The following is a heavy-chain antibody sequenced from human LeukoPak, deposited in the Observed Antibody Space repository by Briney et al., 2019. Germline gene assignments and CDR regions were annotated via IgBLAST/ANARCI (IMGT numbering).Heavy chain of an antibody. V-gene: IGHV3-7*03. J-gene: IGHJ4*02. CDR1: GFMVSSNW. CDR2: IKEDGTET. CDR3: AKEGRSLQTY. D-gene: IGHD5-24*01. Sequence: HPGGSLRLSCAASGFMVSSNWMSWVRLAPGKGLEWVANIKEDGTETYYVDSVKGRFTISRDNAKNSLYLQMNSLRVEDTAVYYCAKEGRSLQTYWGQGTLVTVSS.